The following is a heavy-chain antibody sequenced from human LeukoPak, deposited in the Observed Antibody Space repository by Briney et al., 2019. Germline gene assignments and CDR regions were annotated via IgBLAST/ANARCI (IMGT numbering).Heavy chain of an antibody. CDR3: ARPTMVRGVTSFDY. D-gene: IGHD3-10*01. CDR1: GGSISSYY. CDR2: IYTSGST. V-gene: IGHV4-4*07. J-gene: IGHJ4*02. Sequence: SETLSLTCTVSGGSISSYYWSWIRQPAGKGLEWIGCIYTSGSTNYNPSLKSRVTMSVDTSKNQFSLKLSSVTAADTAVYYCARPTMVRGVTSFDYWGQGTLVTVSS.